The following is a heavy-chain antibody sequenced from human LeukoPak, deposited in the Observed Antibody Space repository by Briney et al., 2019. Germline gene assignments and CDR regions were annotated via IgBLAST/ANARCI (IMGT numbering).Heavy chain of an antibody. CDR1: GGTFSNYA. CDR3: ARDKGRYFGSKTYYNDFFDY. V-gene: IGHV1-69*15. D-gene: IGHD3-10*01. Sequence: SLKLSCKTSGGTFSNYAITWVRQAPGQGLGWMGTIIPIFVTANYAPKFHGRVTIIGDQSSSTAYIELSSLRSEDTAMYYCARDKGRYFGSKTYYNDFFDYWGQATLVTVSS. CDR2: IIPIFVTA. J-gene: IGHJ4*02.